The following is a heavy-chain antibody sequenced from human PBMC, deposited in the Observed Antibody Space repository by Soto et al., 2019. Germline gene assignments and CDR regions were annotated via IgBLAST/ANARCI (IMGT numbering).Heavy chain of an antibody. D-gene: IGHD3-3*01. J-gene: IGHJ3*02. CDR1: GGSFSGYY. V-gene: IGHV4-34*01. CDR2: INHSGST. Sequence: SETLSLTCAVYGGSFSGYYWSWIRQPPGKGLEWIGEINHSGSTNYNPSLKSRVTISVDTSKNQFSLKLSSVTAAGTAVYYCARLGRVTIFGVVIPDAFDIWGQGTMVTVSS. CDR3: ARLGRVTIFGVVIPDAFDI.